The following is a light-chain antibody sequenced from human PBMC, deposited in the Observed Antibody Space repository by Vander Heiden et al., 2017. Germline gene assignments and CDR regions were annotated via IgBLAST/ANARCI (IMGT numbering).Light chain of an antibody. CDR2: DVS. Sequence: QSALTQPASVSVSPGQSITISCTGTSSDVGGHNYVSWYQQHPGKAPKLMIYDVSNRPSGVSNRFSGSKSGNTASLTISGLQAEDEADYYCSSYTSSSTLVFGGGTKLTVL. CDR1: SSDVGGHNY. J-gene: IGLJ2*01. CDR3: SSYTSSSTLV. V-gene: IGLV2-14*01.